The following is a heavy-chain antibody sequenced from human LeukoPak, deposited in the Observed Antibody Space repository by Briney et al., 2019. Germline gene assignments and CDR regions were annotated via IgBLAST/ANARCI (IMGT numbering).Heavy chain of an antibody. CDR3: ATTPLFGYSYGSDPQFAY. CDR1: GFTFSSYG. CDR2: ISYDGSNK. V-gene: IGHV3-30*03. J-gene: IGHJ4*02. Sequence: GRSLRLSCAASGFTFSSYGMHWVRQAPGKGLEWVAVISYDGSNKYYADSVKGRFTISRDNSKNTLYLQMNSLRAEDTAVYYCATTPLFGYSYGSDPQFAYWGQGTLVTVSS. D-gene: IGHD5-18*01.